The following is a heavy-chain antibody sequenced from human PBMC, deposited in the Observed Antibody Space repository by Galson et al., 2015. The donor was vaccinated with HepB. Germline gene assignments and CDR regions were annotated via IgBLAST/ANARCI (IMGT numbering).Heavy chain of an antibody. J-gene: IGHJ6*02. CDR3: AREVPAPDIVVVPAAMGKNYGMDV. CDR2: ISYDGSNK. CDR1: GFTFSSYA. D-gene: IGHD2-2*01. Sequence: SLRLSCAASGFTFSSYAMHWVRQAPGKGLEWVAVISYDGSNKYYADSVKGRFTISRDNSKNTLYLQMNSLRAEDTAVYYCAREVPAPDIVVVPAAMGKNYGMDVWGQGTTVTVSS. V-gene: IGHV3-30-3*01.